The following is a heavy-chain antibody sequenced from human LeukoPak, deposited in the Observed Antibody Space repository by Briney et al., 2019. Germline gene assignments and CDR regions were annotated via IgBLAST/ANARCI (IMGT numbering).Heavy chain of an antibody. CDR2: ISGSGGST. J-gene: IGHJ3*02. D-gene: IGHD3-10*01. CDR3: AKVLWFGDLASAFDI. Sequence: PGGSLRLSCAASGFTFSSYGMSWVRQAPGKGLEWVSAISGSGGSTYYADSVKGRFTISRDNSKNTLYLQMNSLRAEDTAVYYCAKVLWFGDLASAFDIWGQGTMVTVSS. CDR1: GFTFSSYG. V-gene: IGHV3-23*01.